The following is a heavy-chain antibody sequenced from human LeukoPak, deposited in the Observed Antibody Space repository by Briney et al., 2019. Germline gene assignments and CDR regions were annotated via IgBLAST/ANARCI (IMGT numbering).Heavy chain of an antibody. J-gene: IGHJ6*03. V-gene: IGHV4-59*12. Sequence: SETLSLTCTVSGGSISTYYWSWIRQPPGKGLEWIGNIYSSGSANYNPSLKSRVTISVDTSKNQFSLKLSSVTAADTAVYYCARGTGGYSYGYNYYYYMDVWGKGTTVTVSS. CDR2: IYSSGSA. D-gene: IGHD5-18*01. CDR1: GGSISTYY. CDR3: ARGTGGYSYGYNYYYYMDV.